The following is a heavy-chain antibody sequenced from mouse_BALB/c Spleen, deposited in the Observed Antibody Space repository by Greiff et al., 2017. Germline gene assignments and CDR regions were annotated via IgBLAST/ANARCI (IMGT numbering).Heavy chain of an antibody. V-gene: IGHV5-4*02. Sequence: DVMLVESGGGLVKPGGSLKLSCAASGFTFSDYYMYWVRQTPEKRLEWVATISDGGSYTYYPDSVKGRFTISRDNAKNNLYLQMSSLKSEDTAMYYCARGSYDGYFDYWGQGTTLTVSS. CDR2: ISDGGSYT. CDR3: ARGSYDGYFDY. CDR1: GFTFSDYY. D-gene: IGHD2-12*01. J-gene: IGHJ2*01.